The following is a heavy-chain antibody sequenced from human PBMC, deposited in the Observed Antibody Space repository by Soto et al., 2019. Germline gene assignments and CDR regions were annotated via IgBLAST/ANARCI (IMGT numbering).Heavy chain of an antibody. CDR3: ASGLRYFDWLPTPAYDY. V-gene: IGHV4-39*01. Sequence: QLQLQESGPGLVKPSETLSLTCTVSGGSISSSSYYWGWIRQPPGKGLEWIGSIYYSGSTYYNPSLKSRVTISVDTSKNQFSLKLSSVTAADTAVYYCASGLRYFDWLPTPAYDYWGQGTLVTVSS. D-gene: IGHD3-9*01. J-gene: IGHJ4*02. CDR1: GGSISSSSYY. CDR2: IYYSGST.